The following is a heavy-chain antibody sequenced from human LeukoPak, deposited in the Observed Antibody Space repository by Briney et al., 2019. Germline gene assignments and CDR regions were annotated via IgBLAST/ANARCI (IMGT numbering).Heavy chain of an antibody. D-gene: IGHD3-3*01. CDR2: IIPIFGTA. CDR1: GGTFSSYA. CDR3: AKTIFGVVNDYYYYGMDV. J-gene: IGHJ6*02. Sequence: SVKVSCKASGGTFSSYAISWVRQAPGQGLEWMGGIIPIFGTANYAQKFQGRVTITADESTSTAYMELSSQRSEDTAVYYCAKTIFGVVNDYYYYGMDVWGQGTTVTVSS. V-gene: IGHV1-69*13.